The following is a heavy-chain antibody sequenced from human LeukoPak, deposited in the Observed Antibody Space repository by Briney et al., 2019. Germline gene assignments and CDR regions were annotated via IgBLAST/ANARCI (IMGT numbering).Heavy chain of an antibody. CDR2: ISSTSSTI. V-gene: IGHV3-48*01. CDR1: GFTFNTYT. Sequence: GGSLRLSCAASGFTFNTYTMNWVRQAPGKGLEWVSSISSTSSTIYYADSVRGRFTIFRDNAKNSLSLEMNSLRAEDTAVFYXXXXXXVXDYWGQGALVTVS. CDR3: XXXXXVXDY. J-gene: IGHJ4*02.